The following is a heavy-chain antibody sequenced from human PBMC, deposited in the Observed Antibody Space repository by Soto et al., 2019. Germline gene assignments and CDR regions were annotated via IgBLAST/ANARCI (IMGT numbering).Heavy chain of an antibody. D-gene: IGHD3-16*02. CDR2: IWYDGSNK. V-gene: IGHV3-33*01. CDR1: GFTFSSYG. CDR3: TTAPYIWGSYLSNY. J-gene: IGHJ4*02. Sequence: PGGSLRLSCAASGFTFSSYGMHWVRQAPGKGLEWVAVIWYDGSNKYYADSVKGRFTISRDNSKNTLYLQMNSLRAEDTAVYYCTTAPYIWGSYLSNYWGQGSLVTVSS.